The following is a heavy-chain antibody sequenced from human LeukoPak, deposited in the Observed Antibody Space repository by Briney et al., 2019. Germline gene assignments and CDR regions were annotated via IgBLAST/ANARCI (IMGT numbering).Heavy chain of an antibody. Sequence: GGSLRLSCAASGFTFNSFPMSRVAQAPGKGLEGVSAISGSGGSTYYADSVKGRFTISRDNSKNTLYLQMNSLRAEDTAVYYCAKDRVYTHVGATHFDYWGQGTLVTVSS. CDR3: AKDRVYTHVGATHFDY. V-gene: IGHV3-23*01. J-gene: IGHJ4*02. CDR1: GFTFNSFP. D-gene: IGHD1-26*01. CDR2: ISGSGGST.